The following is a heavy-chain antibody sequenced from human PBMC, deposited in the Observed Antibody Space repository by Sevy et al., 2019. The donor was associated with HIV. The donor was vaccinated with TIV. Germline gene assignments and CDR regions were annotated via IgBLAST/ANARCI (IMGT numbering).Heavy chain of an antibody. Sequence: SETLSLTCAVYGGSFSGYYWSWIRQPPGKGLEWIGEINHSGSTNYNPSLKSRVTISVDTSKNQFSLKLSSVTAADTAVYYGATGRWLRLPYAFDIWGQGTMVTVSS. CDR2: INHSGST. CDR3: ATGRWLRLPYAFDI. D-gene: IGHD5-12*01. J-gene: IGHJ3*02. V-gene: IGHV4-34*01. CDR1: GGSFSGYY.